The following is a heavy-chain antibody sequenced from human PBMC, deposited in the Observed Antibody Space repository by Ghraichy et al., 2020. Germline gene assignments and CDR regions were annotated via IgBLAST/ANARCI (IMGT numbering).Heavy chain of an antibody. V-gene: IGHV3-23*01. CDR2: ITYNGDNT. J-gene: IGHJ4*02. CDR3: ATSSSGWYEDTDY. D-gene: IGHD6-19*01. CDR1: GFLFSSYA. Sequence: GGSLRLSCATSGFLFSSYAMAWVRQTPGKGLEWVSTITYNGDNTYYADSVRGRFTVSRDNSKNTLYLQMNSLRAEDTAVYYCATSSSGWYEDTDYCGQGTLVTVSS.